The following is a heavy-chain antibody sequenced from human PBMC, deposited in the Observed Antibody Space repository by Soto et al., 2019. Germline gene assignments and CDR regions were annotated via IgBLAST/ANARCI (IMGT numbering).Heavy chain of an antibody. CDR3: ARGRCSRTSCYGGEWFDP. Sequence: QVQLVQSGAEVKKPGASVKVSCKASGYTFTSYGISWVRQAPGQGLEWMGWISAYNGKTNYAQKLQGRIPMTTDTTTSTAYMELRSLRSDDTAVYYCARGRCSRTSCYGGEWFDPWGQGTLVTVSS. V-gene: IGHV1-18*01. CDR2: ISAYNGKT. J-gene: IGHJ5*02. D-gene: IGHD2-2*01. CDR1: GYTFTSYG.